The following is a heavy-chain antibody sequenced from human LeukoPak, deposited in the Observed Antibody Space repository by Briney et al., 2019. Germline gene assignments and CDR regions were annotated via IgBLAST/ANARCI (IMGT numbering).Heavy chain of an antibody. CDR1: GFTFSSYS. CDR3: ARAIGARWELLGAFDF. Sequence: GGSLRLSCAASGFTFSSYSMNWVRQAPGKGLEWVSSISSSSYIYYADSVKGRFIISRDNAKNSLYLQMNSLRAEDTAVYYCARAIGARWELLGAFDFWGQGTMVTVSS. V-gene: IGHV3-21*01. J-gene: IGHJ3*01. D-gene: IGHD1-26*01. CDR2: ISSSSYI.